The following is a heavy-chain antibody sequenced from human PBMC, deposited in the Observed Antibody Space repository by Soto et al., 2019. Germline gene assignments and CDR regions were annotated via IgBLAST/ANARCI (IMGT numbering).Heavy chain of an antibody. J-gene: IGHJ5*02. CDR1: GYTFTSFG. CDR3: ARVPSP. V-gene: IGHV1-18*01. CDR2: ITTDKGKT. Sequence: ASVKVSCKTSGYTFTSFGISWVRQAPGQGLEWMGWITTDKGKTNYAQKFQGRVTMTTDTSTSTAYMELRSLRSDDTAVYYCARVPSPWGQGTLVTVSS.